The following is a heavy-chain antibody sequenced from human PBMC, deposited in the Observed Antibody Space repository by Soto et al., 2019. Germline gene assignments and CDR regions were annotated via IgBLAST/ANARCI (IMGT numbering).Heavy chain of an antibody. V-gene: IGHV1-18*01. CDR3: AGSYCGGDCSLLYYYYGMDV. D-gene: IGHD2-21*02. CDR2: ISAYNGNT. J-gene: IGHJ6*02. Sequence: QVQLVQSGAEVKKPGASVKVSCKASGYTFSSYGISWVRQAPGQGLEWMGWISAYNGNTNYAQKLQGRVTMTTDTSTSTAYMEPRSLRSDETAVYYCAGSYCGGDCSLLYYYYGMDVWGQGTTVTVSS. CDR1: GYTFSSYG.